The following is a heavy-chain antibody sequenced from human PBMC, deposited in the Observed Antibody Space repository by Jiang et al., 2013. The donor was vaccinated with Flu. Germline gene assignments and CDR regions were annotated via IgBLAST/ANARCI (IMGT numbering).Heavy chain of an antibody. CDR1: GGSISSGGYY. J-gene: IGHJ4*02. Sequence: KPSQTLSLTCSVSGGSISSGGYYWSWIRQHPGKGLEWIGYIYYSTTTSYNPSLESRVSISVDASKNQFSLKLNSVTVADTAVYYCAEEGATNKWGQGTLVIVSS. V-gene: IGHV4-31*03. D-gene: IGHD1-26*01. CDR2: IYYSTTT. CDR3: AEEGATNK.